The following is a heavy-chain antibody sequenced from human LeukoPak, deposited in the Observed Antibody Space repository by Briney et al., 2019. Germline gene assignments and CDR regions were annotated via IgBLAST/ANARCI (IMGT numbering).Heavy chain of an antibody. D-gene: IGHD6-6*01. V-gene: IGHV3-21*01. J-gene: IGHJ5*02. Sequence: PGESLRLSCVVSGFNFTAYSINWVRQAPGMGLEWVSSISTGTNYKYYADSVKGRFTISRDNAKNSVYLQINSLRVGETAVYYCATGGLYSSSETWGQGTLVIVSS. CDR1: GFNFTAYS. CDR3: ATGGLYSSSET. CDR2: ISTGTNYK.